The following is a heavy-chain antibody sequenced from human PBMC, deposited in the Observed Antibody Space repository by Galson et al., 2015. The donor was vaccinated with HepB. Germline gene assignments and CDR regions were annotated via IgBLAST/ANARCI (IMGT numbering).Heavy chain of an antibody. V-gene: IGHV1-18*01. J-gene: IGHJ3*02. CDR3: ARREYYDFWSGYYTGIGKDAFDI. D-gene: IGHD3-3*01. CDR2: ISAYDGNT. Sequence: SVKVSCKASGYTFTRYGISWVRQAPGQGLEWMGWISAYDGNTNYAQKLQGRVTMTTDTSTSTAYMELRSLRSDDTAVYYCARREYYDFWSGYYTGIGKDAFDIWGQGTMVTVSS. CDR1: GYTFTRYG.